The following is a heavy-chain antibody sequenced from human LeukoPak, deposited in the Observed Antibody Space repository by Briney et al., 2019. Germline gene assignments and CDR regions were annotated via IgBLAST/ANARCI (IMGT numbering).Heavy chain of an antibody. V-gene: IGHV1-2*02. CDR1: GYTFTGYY. Sequence: ASVKVSCKASGYTFTGYYMHWVRQAPGQGLEWMGWINPNSGGTYSAQKFQGRVSMTSDTSISTAYMELSRLRSDDTAVYYCARHLGSPIDYWGQGTLVTVSS. J-gene: IGHJ4*02. D-gene: IGHD1-26*01. CDR3: ARHLGSPIDY. CDR2: INPNSGGT.